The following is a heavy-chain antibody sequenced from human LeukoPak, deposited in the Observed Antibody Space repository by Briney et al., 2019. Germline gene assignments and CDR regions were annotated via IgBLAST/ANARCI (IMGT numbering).Heavy chain of an antibody. CDR2: IIPIFGTA. V-gene: IGHV1-69*05. J-gene: IGHJ4*02. CDR3: ARSLRTTVPDY. CDR1: GGTFSSYA. Sequence: ASVKVSCKASGGTFSSYAISWVRQAPGQGLEWMGGIIPIFGTANYAQKLQGRVTMTTDTSTSTAYMELRSLRSDDTAVYYCARSLRTTVPDYWGQGTLVTVSS. D-gene: IGHD4-17*01.